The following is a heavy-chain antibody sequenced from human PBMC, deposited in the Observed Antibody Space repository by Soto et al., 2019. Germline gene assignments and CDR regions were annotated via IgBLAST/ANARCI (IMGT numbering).Heavy chain of an antibody. CDR1: GGSISSGGYY. V-gene: IGHV4-31*03. CDR2: IYYSGST. Sequence: SETLSLTCTVSGGSISSGGYYWSWIRQHPGKGLEWIGYIYYSGSTYYNPSLKSRVTLSVDTSKNQFSLKLSSVTAADTAVYYCARERIDFGYCSSTSCSYFDYWGQGTLVTVSS. J-gene: IGHJ4*02. CDR3: ARERIDFGYCSSTSCSYFDY. D-gene: IGHD2-2*01.